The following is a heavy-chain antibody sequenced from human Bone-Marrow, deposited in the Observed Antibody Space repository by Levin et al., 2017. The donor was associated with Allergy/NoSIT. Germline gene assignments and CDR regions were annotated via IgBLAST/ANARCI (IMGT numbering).Heavy chain of an antibody. CDR2: IYYSGST. CDR1: GGSVSSGSYY. J-gene: IGHJ6*03. Sequence: PSETLSLTCTVSGGSVSSGSYYWSWIRQPPGKGLEWIGYIYYSGSTNYNPSLKSRVTISVDTSKNQFSLKLSSVTAADTAVYYCARLENWNGPFRYYYMDVWGKGTTVTVSS. V-gene: IGHV4-61*01. D-gene: IGHD1-1*01. CDR3: ARLENWNGPFRYYYMDV.